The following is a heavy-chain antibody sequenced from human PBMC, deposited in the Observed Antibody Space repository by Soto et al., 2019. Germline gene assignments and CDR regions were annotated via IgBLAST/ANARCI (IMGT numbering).Heavy chain of an antibody. D-gene: IGHD6-13*01. Sequence: ASVKFSCKASGYTFTGYNIHWVRQAPGQGLEWMGWLSPKSGGTNYAQKFQGRVTMTRDTSISTAYMDLSSLISDDTAVYYCATEGSSWYRWFGPWGQGTLVTVSS. CDR3: ATEGSSWYRWFGP. CDR2: LSPKSGGT. CDR1: GYTFTGYN. V-gene: IGHV1-2*02. J-gene: IGHJ5*02.